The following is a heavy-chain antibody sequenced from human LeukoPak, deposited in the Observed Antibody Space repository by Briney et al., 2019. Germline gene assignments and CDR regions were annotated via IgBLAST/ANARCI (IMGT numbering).Heavy chain of an antibody. CDR3: AREIDRDDYNRFFDY. J-gene: IGHJ4*02. CDR2: INAGNGNT. Sequence: ASVKVSCKASGYSFSTYTMHWVRQAPGQRLEWMGWINAGNGNTKYSQNFQGRVTITRDTSANTAYMEMSNLRSEDTAVYYCAREIDRDDYNRFFDYWGQGTLVSVSS. CDR1: GYSFSTYT. D-gene: IGHD5-24*01. V-gene: IGHV1-3*01.